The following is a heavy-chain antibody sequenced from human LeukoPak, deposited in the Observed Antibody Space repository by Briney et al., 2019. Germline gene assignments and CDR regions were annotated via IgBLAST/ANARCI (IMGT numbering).Heavy chain of an antibody. CDR2: IYYSGST. CDR3: ARDSDPYSSSWYGTFDY. V-gene: IGHV4-59*01. Sequence: SETLSLTCTVSGGSISSYYWSWIRQPPGKGLEWIGYIYYSGSTNYNPSLKSRVTISVDTSKNQFSLKLSSVTAADTAVYYCARDSDPYSSSWYGTFDYWGQGTLVTVSS. D-gene: IGHD6-13*01. J-gene: IGHJ4*02. CDR1: GGSISSYY.